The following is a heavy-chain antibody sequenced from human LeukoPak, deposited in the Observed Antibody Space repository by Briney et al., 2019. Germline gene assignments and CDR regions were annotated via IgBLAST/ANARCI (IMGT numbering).Heavy chain of an antibody. D-gene: IGHD3-10*01. CDR2: INLDGSSA. J-gene: IGHJ4*02. V-gene: IGHV3-74*01. Sequence: GGSLRLSCAASGFTFSNYWMHWVRQAPGKGLVWVSRINLDGSSATYADSVRGRFTISRDNAKNTLYLQMNSLSAEDTAVYYCASGFLSGRGVVGYWGQGTLVTVSS. CDR3: ASGFLSGRGVVGY. CDR1: GFTFSNYW.